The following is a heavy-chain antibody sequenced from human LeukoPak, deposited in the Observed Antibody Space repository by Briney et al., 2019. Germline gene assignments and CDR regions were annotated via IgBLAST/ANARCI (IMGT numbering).Heavy chain of an antibody. CDR2: TYYSSTSYS. CDR1: GDTLSSICAA. Sequence: SQTLSLTCTLSGDTLSSICAAWNWLRQSPSRGLDWPGRTYYSSTSYSDYAISLTRRITIDRDTSKNRFSLQLTPVTPAVTAVYYRARGRASAFDHWPQGTLVRVSS. J-gene: IGHJ4*02. CDR3: ARGRASAFDH. V-gene: IGHV6-1*01.